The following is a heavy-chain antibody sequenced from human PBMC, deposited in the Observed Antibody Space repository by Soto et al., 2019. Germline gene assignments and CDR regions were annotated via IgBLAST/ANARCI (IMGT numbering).Heavy chain of an antibody. CDR2: IYYSGST. J-gene: IGHJ4*02. Sequence: SETLSLTCTVSGGSISSYYWSWIRQPPGKGLEWIGYIYYSGSTNYNPSLKSRVAMSVDTSKNQFSLKLSSVTAADTAVYYCARVKSGSYFDSWGQGALVAVSS. V-gene: IGHV4-59*01. CDR3: ARVKSGSYFDS. CDR1: GGSISSYY. D-gene: IGHD1-26*01.